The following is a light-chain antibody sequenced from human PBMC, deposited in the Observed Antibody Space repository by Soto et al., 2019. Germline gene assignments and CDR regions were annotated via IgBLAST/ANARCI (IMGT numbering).Light chain of an antibody. V-gene: IGKV1-33*01. CDR1: HDITKS. CDR2: EAS. Sequence: DIQMTQSPSSLSASVGDSVTITFQATHDITKSLNWYQKQPGKAPNLLIYEASNLETGVPSRFSGSGSGTDFTFTISKLQPEDIEKYYCQQYGSLPITFGPGTRLEIK. CDR3: QQYGSLPIT. J-gene: IGKJ5*01.